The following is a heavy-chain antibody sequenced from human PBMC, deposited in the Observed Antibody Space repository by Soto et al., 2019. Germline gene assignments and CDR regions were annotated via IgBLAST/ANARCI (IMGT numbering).Heavy chain of an antibody. D-gene: IGHD3-10*01. Sequence: PGGSLRLSCAASGFTFSSYAMSWVRQAPGKGLEWVSAISGSGGSTYYADSVKGRFTISRDNSKNTLYLQMNSLRAEDTAVYYCAKDSRVLLWFGEPNWFDPWGQGTLVTVSS. CDR3: AKDSRVLLWFGEPNWFDP. V-gene: IGHV3-23*01. CDR2: ISGSGGST. CDR1: GFTFSSYA. J-gene: IGHJ5*02.